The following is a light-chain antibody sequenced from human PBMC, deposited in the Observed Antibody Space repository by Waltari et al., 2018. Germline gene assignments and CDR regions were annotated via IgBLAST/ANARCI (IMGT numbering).Light chain of an antibody. CDR2: NIS. V-gene: IGLV2-14*01. CDR3: GSYTSSSSRV. CDR1: SSDVGGYNY. Sequence: QSALTQPAAASGPPGQSTTTSCTGTSSDVGGYNYVSWYQQRPGKAPQLMIYNISNPPAAVSNRVSSSESGATAALTVAGLQAEDESDCYCGSYTSSSSRVFGGRTKLAVL. J-gene: IGLJ3*02.